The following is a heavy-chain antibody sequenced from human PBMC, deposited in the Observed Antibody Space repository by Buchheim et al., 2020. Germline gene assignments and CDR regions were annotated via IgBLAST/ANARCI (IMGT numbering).Heavy chain of an antibody. CDR1: GFTFSSYS. CDR3: ARDLGTIATPEPNFDY. V-gene: IGHV3-33*01. Sequence: QVQLEESGGGVVQPGTSLRLSCATSGFTFSSYSMHWVRQAPGKGLEWVAVIWFDGSTTFYADSVKGRFIISRDQSKNTLFLQMNSLRAEDTAVYYCARDLGTIATPEPNFDYWGRGTL. D-gene: IGHD6-6*01. CDR2: IWFDGSTT. J-gene: IGHJ4*02.